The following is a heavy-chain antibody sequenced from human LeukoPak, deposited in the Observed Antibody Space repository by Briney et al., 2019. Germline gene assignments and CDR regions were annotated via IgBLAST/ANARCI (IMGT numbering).Heavy chain of an antibody. Sequence: SETLSLTCTVSGGSISSYYWSWIRQPPGKGLEWIGYIYYSGSTNYNPSLESRVTISVDTSKNQFSLKLSSVTAADTAVYYCAKDGGGSGSRQGLRVIYYYYYMDVWGKGTTVTVSS. V-gene: IGHV4-59*12. J-gene: IGHJ6*03. CDR3: AKDGGGSGSRQGLRVIYYYYYMDV. CDR2: IYYSGST. D-gene: IGHD3-10*01. CDR1: GGSISSYY.